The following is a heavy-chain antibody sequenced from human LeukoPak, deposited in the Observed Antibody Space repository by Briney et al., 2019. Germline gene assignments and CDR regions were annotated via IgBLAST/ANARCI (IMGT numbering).Heavy chain of an antibody. D-gene: IGHD3-10*01. V-gene: IGHV1-2*02. Sequence: ASVKVSCKASGYTFGSYSISWVRRAPGQGLEWMGWINPNSGGTNYAQKFQGRVTMTRDTSISTAYMELSRLRSDDTAVYYCAREEVGSGSYPNWFDPWGQGTLVTVSS. J-gene: IGHJ5*02. CDR3: AREEVGSGSYPNWFDP. CDR1: GYTFGSYS. CDR2: INPNSGGT.